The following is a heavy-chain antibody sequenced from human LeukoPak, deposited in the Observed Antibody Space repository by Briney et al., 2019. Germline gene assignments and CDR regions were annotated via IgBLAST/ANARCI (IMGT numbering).Heavy chain of an antibody. CDR1: GGSISSSSYY. Sequence: SETLSLTCTVSGGSISSSSYYWGWIRQPPGKGLEWIGSIYYSGSTYYNPSLKGRVTISVDTSKNQFSLKLSSVTAADTAVYYCARTDYSRGLVGDYYYYMDVWGKGTTVTVSS. CDR2: IYYSGST. CDR3: ARTDYSRGLVGDYYYYMDV. D-gene: IGHD6-13*01. V-gene: IGHV4-39*01. J-gene: IGHJ6*03.